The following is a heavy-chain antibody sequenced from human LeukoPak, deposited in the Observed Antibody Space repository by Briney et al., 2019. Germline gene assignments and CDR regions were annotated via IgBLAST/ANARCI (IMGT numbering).Heavy chain of an antibody. D-gene: IGHD3-9*01. CDR1: GFTVSSNY. J-gene: IGHJ4*02. V-gene: IGHV3-66*01. Sequence: GGSLRLSCAASGFTVSSNYMSWVRQAPGKGLEWVSVIYSGGSTYYADSVKGRFTISRDNSKNTLYLQMNSLRAEDTAVYYCAKDSRTYYDILTGYGPFDYWGQGTLVTVSS. CDR3: AKDSRTYYDILTGYGPFDY. CDR2: IYSGGST.